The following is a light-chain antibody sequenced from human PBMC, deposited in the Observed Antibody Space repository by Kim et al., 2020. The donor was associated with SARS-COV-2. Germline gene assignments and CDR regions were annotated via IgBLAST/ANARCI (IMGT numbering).Light chain of an antibody. CDR1: QSVSRN. CDR3: QQYSHWPLT. Sequence: EIVMTQSPATLSVSPGERATLSCRASQSVSRNLAWYQQKPGQAPRLLIYGASTRATGIPGRFSGSGSGTEFTLTISSLQSEDFAVYYCQQYSHWPLTFGGGTKVDIK. CDR2: GAS. J-gene: IGKJ4*01. V-gene: IGKV3-15*01.